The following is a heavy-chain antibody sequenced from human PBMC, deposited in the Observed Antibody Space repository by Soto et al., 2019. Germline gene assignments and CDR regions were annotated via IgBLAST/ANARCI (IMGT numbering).Heavy chain of an antibody. J-gene: IGHJ6*02. CDR3: ARDEGMATTDYYSGMDV. CDR2: IWYDGSNK. D-gene: IGHD1-1*01. Sequence: QVQLVESGGGVVQPGRSLRLSCAASGFTFSSYGMHWVRQAPGKGLEWVAVIWYDGSNKYYADSVKGRFTISRDNSKNTLYLQMNSLSAEDTAVYYCARDEGMATTDYYSGMDVWGQGTTVTVSS. CDR1: GFTFSSYG. V-gene: IGHV3-33*01.